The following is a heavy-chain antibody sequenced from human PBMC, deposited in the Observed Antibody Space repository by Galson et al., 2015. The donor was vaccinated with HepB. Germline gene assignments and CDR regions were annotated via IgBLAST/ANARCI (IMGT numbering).Heavy chain of an antibody. J-gene: IGHJ4*02. CDR3: AKISGSRGNSGGKDY. CDR2: ISGSGGST. CDR1: GFTFSSYA. D-gene: IGHD4-23*01. V-gene: IGHV3-23*01. Sequence: SLRLSCAASGFTFSSYAMSWVRQAPGKGLEWVSAISGSGGSTYYADSVKGRFTISRDNSKNTLYLQMNSLRAEDTAVYYCAKISGSRGNSGGKDYWGQGTLVTVSS.